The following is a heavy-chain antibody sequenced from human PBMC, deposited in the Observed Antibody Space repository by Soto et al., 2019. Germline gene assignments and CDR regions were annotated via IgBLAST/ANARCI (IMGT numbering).Heavy chain of an antibody. V-gene: IGHV3-33*06. Sequence: GESLKISCAASGFMFTTYGLHWVRQAPGKGLEWVAVIWYDGSNQYYADSVKGRFTISRDNSKNILYLEMNSVRVEDTAVYYCVKDHCGGDCYSDPYFDYWGQGTLVTVSS. CDR2: IWYDGSNQ. CDR3: VKDHCGGDCYSDPYFDY. CDR1: GFMFTTYG. D-gene: IGHD2-21*02. J-gene: IGHJ4*02.